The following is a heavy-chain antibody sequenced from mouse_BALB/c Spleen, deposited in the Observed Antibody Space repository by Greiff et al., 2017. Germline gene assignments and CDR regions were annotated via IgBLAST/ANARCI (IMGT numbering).Heavy chain of an antibody. Sequence: ESGPGLVKPSQSLSLTCSVTGYSITSGYYWNWIRQFPGNKLEWMGYISYDGSNNYNPSLKNRISITRDTSKNQFFLKLNSVTTEDTATYYCARGGKWYFDVWGAGTTVTVSS. CDR1: GYSITSGYY. J-gene: IGHJ1*01. CDR2: ISYDGSN. CDR3: ARGGKWYFDV. V-gene: IGHV3-6*02.